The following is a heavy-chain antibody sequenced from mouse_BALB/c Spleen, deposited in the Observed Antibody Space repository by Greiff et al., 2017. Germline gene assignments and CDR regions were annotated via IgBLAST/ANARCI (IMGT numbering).Heavy chain of an antibody. CDR3: AHGGYDEGDD. D-gene: IGHD2-2*01. Sequence: VQLQQSGAELVKPGASVKLSCTASGFNIKDTYMHWVKQRPEQGLEWIGRIDPANGNTKYDPKFQGKATITADTSSNTAYLQLSSLTSEDTAVYYCAHGGYDEGDDWGQGTSVTVSS. CDR2: IDPANGNT. CDR1: GFNIKDTY. J-gene: IGHJ4*01. V-gene: IGHV14-3*02.